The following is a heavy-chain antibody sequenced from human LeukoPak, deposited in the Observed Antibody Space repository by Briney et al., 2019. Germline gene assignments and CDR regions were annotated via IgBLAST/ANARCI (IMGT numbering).Heavy chain of an antibody. CDR3: ATPGSGSYYTYAFDI. CDR2: ISGSGGST. D-gene: IGHD3-10*01. CDR1: GFTFSSNA. Sequence: PGESLRLSCAASGFTFSSNAMSWVRQAPGKGLEWVSAISGSGGSTYYADSVKGRFTISRDNSKNTLYLQMNSLRAEDTAVYYCATPGSGSYYTYAFDIWGQGTMVTVSS. V-gene: IGHV3-23*01. J-gene: IGHJ3*02.